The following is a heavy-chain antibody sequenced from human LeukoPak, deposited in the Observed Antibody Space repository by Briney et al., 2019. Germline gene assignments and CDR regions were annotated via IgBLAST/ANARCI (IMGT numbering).Heavy chain of an antibody. CDR2: IYYSGST. CDR3: ARHNPVAVRKKTFDY. Sequence: SETLSLTCTVSGGSISSYYWSCIRQPPGKGLERIGYIYYSGSTNYNPSLKSRVTISVDTSKNQFSLKLSSVTAADTAVYYCARHNPVAVRKKTFDYWGQGTLVTVSS. J-gene: IGHJ4*02. D-gene: IGHD6-19*01. CDR1: GGSISSYY. V-gene: IGHV4-59*08.